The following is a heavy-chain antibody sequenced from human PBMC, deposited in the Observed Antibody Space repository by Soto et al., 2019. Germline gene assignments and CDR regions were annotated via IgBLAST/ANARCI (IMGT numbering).Heavy chain of an antibody. D-gene: IGHD3-22*01. CDR3: ARADLRDYYDSSGYYSDAFDI. Sequence: QVQLQASGPGLVNPSQTLSLTCTVSGGSISSGDYYWSWIRQPPGKGLEWIGFIYYSGCTYYNPSLKGRVTISVDTSKYQFSLKLSSVTAADTAVYYCARADLRDYYDSSGYYSDAFDIWGQGTMVTVSS. CDR1: GGSISSGDYY. V-gene: IGHV4-30-4*01. J-gene: IGHJ3*02. CDR2: IYYSGCT.